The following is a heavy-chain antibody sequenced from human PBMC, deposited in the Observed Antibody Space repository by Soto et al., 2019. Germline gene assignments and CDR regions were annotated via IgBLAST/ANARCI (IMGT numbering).Heavy chain of an antibody. CDR2: ISGSGGST. D-gene: IGHD3-10*01. Sequence: GGSLRLSCAASGFTFSSYAMSWVRQAPGKGLEWVSAISGSGGSTYYADSVKGRFTISRDNSKNTLYLQMNSLRAEDTAVYYCAKDPRPERITMVRGVMNEYSQHWGQGTLVTVSS. V-gene: IGHV3-23*01. CDR3: AKDPRPERITMVRGVMNEYSQH. CDR1: GFTFSSYA. J-gene: IGHJ1*01.